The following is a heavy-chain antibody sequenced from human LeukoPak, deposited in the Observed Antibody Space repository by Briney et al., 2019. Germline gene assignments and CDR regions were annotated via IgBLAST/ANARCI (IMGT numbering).Heavy chain of an antibody. D-gene: IGHD3-9*01. V-gene: IGHV3-66*01. CDR2: IYRDGSS. CDR1: GLSVSSNY. Sequence: GGSLRLCCVASGLSVSSNYMSWVRQAPGKGLEWVSVIYRDGSSYCAESVKGRFTISRDNSKNTLYIQMNSLRAEDTAVYYCARSFYDILIGYYQYFDYWGQGTLVTVSS. CDR3: ARSFYDILIGYYQYFDY. J-gene: IGHJ4*02.